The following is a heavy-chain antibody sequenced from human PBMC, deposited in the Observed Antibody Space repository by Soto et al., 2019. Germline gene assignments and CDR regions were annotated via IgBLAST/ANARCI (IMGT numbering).Heavy chain of an antibody. CDR1: GGSISSYY. D-gene: IGHD4-17*01. CDR3: ARQGWSGDYDY. Sequence: PSXTLSLTCTVSGGSISSYYWSWIRQHPGKGLEWIGYIYYRGSTNYNPSLKSRVTISVDTSKNQFSLKLSSVTAADTAVYYCARQGWSGDYDYWGQGTLVTVSS. CDR2: IYYRGST. V-gene: IGHV4-59*08. J-gene: IGHJ4*02.